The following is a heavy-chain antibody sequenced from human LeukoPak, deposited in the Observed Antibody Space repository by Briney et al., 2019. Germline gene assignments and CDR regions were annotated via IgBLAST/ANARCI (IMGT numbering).Heavy chain of an antibody. V-gene: IGHV1-8*03. D-gene: IGHD3-3*01. J-gene: IGHJ5*02. CDR3: ARGYDFWSGYLGNNWFDP. CDR1: GYTFTSYD. Sequence: ASVKVSCKASGYTFTSYDINWVRQATGQGLEWMGWMNPNSGNTGYAQKFQGRVTITRNTSISTAYMELSSLRSEDTAVYCCARGYDFWSGYLGNNWFDPWGQGTLVTVSS. CDR2: MNPNSGNT.